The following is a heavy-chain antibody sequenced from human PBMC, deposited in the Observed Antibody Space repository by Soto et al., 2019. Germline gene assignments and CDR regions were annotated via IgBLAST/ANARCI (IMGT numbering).Heavy chain of an antibody. D-gene: IGHD6-13*01. CDR1: GFTFSSYA. Sequence: EVQLLESGGGLVKPGGSRRLSSAASGFTFSSYAVTWVRKAPGKGLEWVSTISGSGGSTYYADSVKGRFTISRDNSKNTLYLQMNSLRAEDTAVYYCAKDQGSSWYEIDYWGQGTLVTVSS. J-gene: IGHJ4*02. CDR2: ISGSGGST. V-gene: IGHV3-23*01. CDR3: AKDQGSSWYEIDY.